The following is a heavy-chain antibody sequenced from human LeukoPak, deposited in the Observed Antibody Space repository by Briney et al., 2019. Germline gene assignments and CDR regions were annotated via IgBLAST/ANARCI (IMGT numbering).Heavy chain of an antibody. CDR2: IYNSGST. V-gene: IGHV4-39*01. Sequence: SETLSLTCTVSGGSISSSTYYWGWIRQPPGKGLEWIGGIYNSGSTYYNPSLKSRVTISVDTSKNQFSLKLSSVTAADTAVYYCAIGTPTVTFDYWGQGTLVTVSS. CDR3: AIGTPTVTFDY. D-gene: IGHD4-17*01. J-gene: IGHJ4*02. CDR1: GGSISSSTYY.